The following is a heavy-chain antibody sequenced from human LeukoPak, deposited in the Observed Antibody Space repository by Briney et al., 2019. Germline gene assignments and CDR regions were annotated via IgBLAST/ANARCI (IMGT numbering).Heavy chain of an antibody. V-gene: IGHV4-34*01. CDR1: GGSFSGYY. CDR3: ARRRYCSGGSCYARYNWFDP. CDR2: INHSGST. J-gene: IGHJ5*02. D-gene: IGHD2-15*01. Sequence: KPSETLSLTCAVYGGSFSGYYWSWIRQPPGKGLEWIGEINHSGSTNYNPSLKSRVTISVDTSKNQFSLKLSSVTAADTAVYYCARRRYCSGGSCYARYNWFDPWGQGTLVTVSS.